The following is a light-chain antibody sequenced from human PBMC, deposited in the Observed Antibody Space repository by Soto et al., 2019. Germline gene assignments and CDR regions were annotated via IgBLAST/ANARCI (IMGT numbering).Light chain of an antibody. V-gene: IGKV1-5*01. Sequence: IPARASQYIDSWLAWYQHRPGKAPNLLIYQASIWASGVPSRFSGSGSGTEFTLTINSLQPDDFATYYCQQYHSYPGTFGQGTKVDIK. J-gene: IGKJ1*01. CDR1: QYIDSW. CDR2: QAS. CDR3: QQYHSYPGT.